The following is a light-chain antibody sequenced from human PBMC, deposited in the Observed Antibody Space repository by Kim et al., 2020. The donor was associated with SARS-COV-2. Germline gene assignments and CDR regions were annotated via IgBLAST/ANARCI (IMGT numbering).Light chain of an antibody. CDR3: SSYTSSSTPYV. V-gene: IGLV2-14*04. CDR2: DVS. Sequence: QSITISCTGTRSDVGGYNYVSWYQQHPGKAPKLMISDVSKRPSGVSNRFSGSKSGNTASLTISGLQAEDEADYYCSSYTSSSTPYVFGTGTKVTVL. CDR1: RSDVGGYNY. J-gene: IGLJ1*01.